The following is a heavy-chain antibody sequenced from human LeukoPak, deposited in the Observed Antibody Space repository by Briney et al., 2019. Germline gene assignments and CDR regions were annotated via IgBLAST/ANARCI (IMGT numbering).Heavy chain of an antibody. J-gene: IGHJ4*02. V-gene: IGHV3-33*01. Sequence: GGSLRLSCAASGFTFSSYGMHWVRQAPGKGLEWVAVIWYDGSNKYNADSVKCRFTISRDNSKNTMYLQMNSMRAEDTAVYCCARGSDGYNYGSFYYWGQGTLVTVSS. D-gene: IGHD5-24*01. CDR1: GFTFSSYG. CDR3: ARGSDGYNYGSFYY. CDR2: IWYDGSNK.